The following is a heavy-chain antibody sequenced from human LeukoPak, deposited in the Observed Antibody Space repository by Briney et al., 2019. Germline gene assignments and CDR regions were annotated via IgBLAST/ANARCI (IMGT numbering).Heavy chain of an antibody. CDR3: ARDSSAHFDY. V-gene: IGHV4-59*01. CDR1: GGSISSYY. CDR2: FYYSGST. Sequence: LETLSLTCTVSGGSISSYYLSWIRQPPGKGLEWTGYFYYSGSTDYNPSLKSRVTISVDTSKNQFSLNLSSVTAADTAVYYCARDSSAHFDYWGQGTLVTVSS. J-gene: IGHJ4*02.